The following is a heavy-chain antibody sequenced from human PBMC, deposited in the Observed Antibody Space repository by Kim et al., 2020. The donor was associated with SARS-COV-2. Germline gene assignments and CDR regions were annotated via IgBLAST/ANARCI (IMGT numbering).Heavy chain of an antibody. CDR3: AGQGAFCGGDCYSDAFDI. J-gene: IGHJ3*02. Sequence: GESLKISCKGSGYSFTSYWIGWVRQMPGKGLEWMGIIYPGDYDTRYSPSFQGQVTISADKSISTAYLQWSSLKASDTAMYYCAGQGAFCGGDCYSDAFDIWGQGTMVTVSS. CDR2: IYPGDYDT. D-gene: IGHD2-21*02. CDR1: GYSFTSYW. V-gene: IGHV5-51*01.